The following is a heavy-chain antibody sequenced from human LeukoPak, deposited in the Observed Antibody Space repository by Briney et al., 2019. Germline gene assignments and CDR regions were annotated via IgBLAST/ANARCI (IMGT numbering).Heavy chain of an antibody. CDR2: ISSSSSYI. Sequence: GGSLRLSCAASGFTFSSYSMNWVRQAPGKGLEWVSSISSSSSYIYYADSVKGRFTISRDNAKNSLYLQMNSLRAEDTAVYYCARGLWDYDSSSPGDWGQGTLVTVSS. CDR3: ARGLWDYDSSSPGD. J-gene: IGHJ4*02. CDR1: GFTFSSYS. V-gene: IGHV3-21*01. D-gene: IGHD3-22*01.